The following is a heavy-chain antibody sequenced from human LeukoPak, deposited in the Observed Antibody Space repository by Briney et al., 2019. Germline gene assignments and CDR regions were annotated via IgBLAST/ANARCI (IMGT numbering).Heavy chain of an antibody. CDR1: GFTFSTYW. Sequence: GGSLRLSCAASGFTFSTYWMSWVRQAPGKGLEWVANVKPDGSEEYYVDSVKGRFTASRDNAKNSLYLQMNNLRAEDTAVYYCARGESWAFAYWGQGTLVTVSS. J-gene: IGHJ4*02. V-gene: IGHV3-7*05. CDR3: ARGESWAFAY. D-gene: IGHD1-26*01. CDR2: VKPDGSEE.